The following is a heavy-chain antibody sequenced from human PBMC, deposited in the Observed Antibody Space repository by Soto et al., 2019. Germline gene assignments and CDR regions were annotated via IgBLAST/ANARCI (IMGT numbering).Heavy chain of an antibody. CDR3: AMVDVYVTPSPDDA. V-gene: IGHV1-18*01. D-gene: IGHD3-16*01. CDR1: GYTFTRYG. J-gene: IGHJ6*02. CDR2: INTYNGNT. Sequence: QVQLVQSGAEVKNPGASVKVSCKASGYTFTRYGIGWARQAPGQVLEWMGWINTYNGNTNYTQNVQDRDTLPTDTSTSTGYVERRSMTAHDAAIYCCAMVDVYVTPSPDDAWGRATTVSVSS.